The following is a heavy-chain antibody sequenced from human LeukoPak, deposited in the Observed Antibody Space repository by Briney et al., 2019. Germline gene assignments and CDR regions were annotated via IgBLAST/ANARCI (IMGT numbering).Heavy chain of an antibody. CDR3: ARDYYDSSGYYPWGY. J-gene: IGHJ4*02. D-gene: IGHD3-22*01. CDR2: IRNDGSNH. CDR1: GFTFSHHG. Sequence: GGSLRLSCAASGFTFSHHGMHWVRQAPGKGLEWVAFIRNDGSNHYYADSVKGRFTISRDNSKNNVYLQMYSLRAEDTAVYYCARDYYDSSGYYPWGYWGQGTLVTVSS. V-gene: IGHV3-30*02.